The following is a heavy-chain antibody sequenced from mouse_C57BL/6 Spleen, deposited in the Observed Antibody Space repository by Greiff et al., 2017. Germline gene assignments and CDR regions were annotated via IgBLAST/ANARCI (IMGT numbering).Heavy chain of an antibody. CDR2: ISSGSSTI. Sequence: EVQRVESGGGLVKPGGSLKLSCAASGFTFSDYGMHWVRQAPEKGLEWVAYISSGSSTIYYADTVKGRFTISRDNAKNTLFLQMTSLRSEDTAMYYCAKITTVVASNYYAMDYWGQGTSGTVSS. D-gene: IGHD1-1*01. CDR3: AKITTVVASNYYAMDY. CDR1: GFTFSDYG. J-gene: IGHJ4*01. V-gene: IGHV5-17*01.